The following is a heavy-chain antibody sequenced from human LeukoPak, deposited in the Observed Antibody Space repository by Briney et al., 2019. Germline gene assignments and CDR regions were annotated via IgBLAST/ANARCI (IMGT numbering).Heavy chain of an antibody. CDR1: GYTFTSYD. J-gene: IGHJ6*02. D-gene: IGHD3-3*01. V-gene: IGHV1-8*01. CDR2: MNPNSGNT. Sequence: ASVTVSCKASGYTFTSYDIHWVRQATGQGLAWMGWMNPNSGNTGYAQKFQGRVTMTRNTSISTAYMELSSLRSEDTAVYYCARVNYDFWSGYIGLPGYYYGMDVWGQGTTVTVSS. CDR3: ARVNYDFWSGYIGLPGYYYGMDV.